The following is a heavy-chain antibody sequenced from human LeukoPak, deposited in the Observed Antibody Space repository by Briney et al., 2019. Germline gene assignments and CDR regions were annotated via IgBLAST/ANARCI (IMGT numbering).Heavy chain of an antibody. Sequence: ASVKVSCKASGYTFTGYYMHWVRQAPGQGLEWMGWINPNSGGTNCAQKFQGRVTMTRDTSISTAYMELSRLRSDDTAVYYCAREVYDSSGAADYWGQGTLVTVSS. CDR1: GYTFTGYY. CDR3: AREVYDSSGAADY. D-gene: IGHD3-22*01. V-gene: IGHV1-2*02. CDR2: INPNSGGT. J-gene: IGHJ4*02.